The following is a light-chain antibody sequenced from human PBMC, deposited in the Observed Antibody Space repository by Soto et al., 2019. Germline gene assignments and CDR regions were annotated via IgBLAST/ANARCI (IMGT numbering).Light chain of an antibody. CDR3: QQYGSAPST. V-gene: IGKV3-20*01. CDR1: ESVSSNY. CDR2: AAS. Sequence: EIVLTQSPGTLSSSPGERATLSCRASESVSSNYLAWYQQRPGQAPRLLIYAASNRARGIPDRFGGSGSWTDFTITVTRLEPEDFAVYYCQQYGSAPSTFGQGTKV. J-gene: IGKJ1*01.